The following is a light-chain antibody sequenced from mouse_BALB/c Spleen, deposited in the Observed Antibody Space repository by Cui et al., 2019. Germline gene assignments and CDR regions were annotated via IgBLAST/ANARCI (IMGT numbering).Light chain of an antibody. J-gene: IGKJ4*01. Sequence: DIVMTQSQKFMSTSVGDRVSVTCKASQNVGTNVAWYQQKPGQSPKALIYSASYRYSGVPDRFTGSGSWTDFTLTISNVQSEDLAEYFCQQYNSYPFTFGSGTKLEIK. CDR2: SAS. CDR3: QQYNSYPFT. V-gene: IGKV6-15*01. CDR1: QNVGTN.